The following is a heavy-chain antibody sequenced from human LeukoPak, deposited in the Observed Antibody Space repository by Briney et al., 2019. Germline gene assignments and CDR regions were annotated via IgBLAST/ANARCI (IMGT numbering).Heavy chain of an antibody. CDR3: ARVDRSAEYFQH. Sequence: SETLSLTCTVSGCSISSYYWSWIRQPPGKGLEWVGYIYCSGSTNYNPSLKSRVTISVDTSKNQFSLKLSSVTAADTAVYYCARVDRSAEYFQHWGQGTLVTVSS. CDR1: GCSISSYY. J-gene: IGHJ1*01. V-gene: IGHV4-59*01. D-gene: IGHD3-22*01. CDR2: IYCSGST.